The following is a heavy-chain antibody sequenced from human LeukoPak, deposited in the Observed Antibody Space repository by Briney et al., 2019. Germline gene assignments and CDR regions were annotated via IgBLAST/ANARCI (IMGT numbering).Heavy chain of an antibody. CDR1: GGSISSGGYY. J-gene: IGHJ3*02. Sequence: SQTLSLTCTVYGGSISSGGYYWSWIRQPAGKGLEWIGEIYHSGSTNYNPSLKSRVTISVDKSKNQFSLKLSSVTAADTAVYYCARRVVVTANRAFDIWGQGTMVTVSS. CDR3: ARRVVVTANRAFDI. CDR2: IYHSGST. V-gene: IGHV4-61*09. D-gene: IGHD2-21*02.